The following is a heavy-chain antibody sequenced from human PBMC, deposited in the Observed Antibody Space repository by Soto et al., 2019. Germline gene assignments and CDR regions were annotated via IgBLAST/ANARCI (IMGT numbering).Heavy chain of an antibody. CDR2: MNPNSGNT. CDR3: ARGSKGSSWYAYWFDP. CDR1: GYTFTSYD. J-gene: IGHJ5*02. V-gene: IGHV1-8*01. D-gene: IGHD6-13*01. Sequence: QVQLVQSGAEVKKPGASVKVSCNASGYTFTSYDINWVRQATGQGLEWMGWMNPNSGNTGYAQKFQGRVTMTRNTSISTAYMALSSLRSEDTAVYYCARGSKGSSWYAYWFDPWGQGTLVTVSS.